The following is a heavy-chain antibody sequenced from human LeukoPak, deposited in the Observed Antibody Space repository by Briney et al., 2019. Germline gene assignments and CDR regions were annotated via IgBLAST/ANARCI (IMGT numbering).Heavy chain of an antibody. Sequence: SVKVSCKASGGTFSSYAISWVRQAPGQGLEWMGRIIPIFGTANYAQKFQGRVTITTDESTSTAYMELSSLRSEDTAVYYCASAKAVAAQPGEFDYWCQGTLVTVSS. CDR2: IIPIFGTA. J-gene: IGHJ4*02. CDR1: GGTFSSYA. D-gene: IGHD2-15*01. V-gene: IGHV1-69*05. CDR3: ASAKAVAAQPGEFDY.